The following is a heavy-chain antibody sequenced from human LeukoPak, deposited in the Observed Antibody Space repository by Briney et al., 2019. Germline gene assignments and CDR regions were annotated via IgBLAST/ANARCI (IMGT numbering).Heavy chain of an antibody. Sequence: GGSLRLSCAASGFTFSSYSMNWVRQAPGKGLECVSSISSSSSYIYYADSVKGRFTISRDNAKNSLYLQMNSLRAEDTAVYYCARVHRGYSYGRLDYWGQGTLVTVSS. CDR1: GFTFSSYS. D-gene: IGHD5-18*01. CDR3: ARVHRGYSYGRLDY. CDR2: ISSSSSYI. V-gene: IGHV3-21*01. J-gene: IGHJ4*02.